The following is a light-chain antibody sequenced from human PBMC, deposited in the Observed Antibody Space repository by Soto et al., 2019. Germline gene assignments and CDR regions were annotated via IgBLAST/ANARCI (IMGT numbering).Light chain of an antibody. V-gene: IGKV1-12*02. CDR3: QQSDSFPFT. CDR1: QGISRL. Sequence: DIQMTQSPSSVSASVGDRVTITCRASQGISRLLAWYQLKPGKAPKLLIFAASSLQSGVPLRFSGSGSGTDFTLTISSLEPEDFATYYCQQSDSFPFTFGPGTKVDI. CDR2: AAS. J-gene: IGKJ3*01.